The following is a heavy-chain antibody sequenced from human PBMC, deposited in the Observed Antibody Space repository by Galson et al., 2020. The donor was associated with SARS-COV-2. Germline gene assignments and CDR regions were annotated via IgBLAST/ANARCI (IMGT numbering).Heavy chain of an antibody. D-gene: IGHD2-15*01. J-gene: IGHJ3*02. CDR2: IRSGGST. V-gene: IGHV3-53*05. CDR1: GFTVSSNY. CDR3: ARGVVVVACGAFDI. Sequence: GGSLRLSCAASGFTVSSNYMSWVRQAPGKGLEWVSAIRSGGSTHYADSVKGRFTIPRDNSKNTPALQMSSLRPEDTAVYYWARGVVVVACGAFDIWCHGTMVTVSS.